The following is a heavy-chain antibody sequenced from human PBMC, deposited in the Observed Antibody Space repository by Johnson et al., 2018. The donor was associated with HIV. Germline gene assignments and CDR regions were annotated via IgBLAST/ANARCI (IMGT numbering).Heavy chain of an antibody. CDR2: MWYDGTKK. J-gene: IGHJ3*02. Sequence: VQLVESGGGVVQPVRSLRLSCAASGFTFSSYGMHWVRQAPGKGLEWVAGMWYDGTKKNYADSVKGRFTISRDNSKNTLHLQMNSLRAEDTAVYYCARDIGAYYYGSSARGFGFDIWGQGTMVTVSS. CDR3: ARDIGAYYYGSSARGFGFDI. V-gene: IGHV3-33*01. CDR1: GFTFSSYG. D-gene: IGHD3-22*01.